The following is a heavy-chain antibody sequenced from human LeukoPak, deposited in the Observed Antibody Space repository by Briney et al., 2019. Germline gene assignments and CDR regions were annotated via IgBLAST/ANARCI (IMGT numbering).Heavy chain of an antibody. Sequence: PGGSLRLSCAASGFTFSGSAMHWVRQASGKGLEWVGRIRSKANSYATAYAASVKGMFTISRDDSKNTAYLQMNSLKTEDTAVYYCTRQNYGDYCFDYWGQGTLVTVSS. CDR1: GFTFSGSA. CDR2: IRSKANSYAT. V-gene: IGHV3-73*01. D-gene: IGHD4-17*01. CDR3: TRQNYGDYCFDY. J-gene: IGHJ4*02.